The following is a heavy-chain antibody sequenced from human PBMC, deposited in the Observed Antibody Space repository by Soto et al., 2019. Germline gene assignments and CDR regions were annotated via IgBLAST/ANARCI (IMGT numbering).Heavy chain of an antibody. V-gene: IGHV4-4*02. J-gene: IGHJ6*02. CDR2: IYHSGST. CDR3: ARVPGELEQPYGMDV. CDR1: GGSISSSNW. D-gene: IGHD1-1*01. Sequence: SETLSLTCAVSGGSISSSNWWSWVRQPPGKGLEWIGEIYHSGSTNYNPSLKSRVTISVDKSKNQFSLKLSSVTAADTAVYYCARVPGELEQPYGMDVWGQGTTVTVSS.